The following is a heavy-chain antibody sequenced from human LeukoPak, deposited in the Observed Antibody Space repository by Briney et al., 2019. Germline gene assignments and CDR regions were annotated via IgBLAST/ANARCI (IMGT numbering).Heavy chain of an antibody. CDR1: GYSFTSYW. CDR3: ARRGGSGSYYFTNWFDP. D-gene: IGHD3-10*01. V-gene: IGHV5-51*01. CDR2: IYPGDSDT. Sequence: GESLKISCKGSGYSFTSYWIGWVRHMRGKGLEWMGIIYPGDSDTRYSPSFQGQVTISADKSISTAYLQWSSLKASDTAMYYCARRGGSGSYYFTNWFDPWGQGTLVTVSS. J-gene: IGHJ5*02.